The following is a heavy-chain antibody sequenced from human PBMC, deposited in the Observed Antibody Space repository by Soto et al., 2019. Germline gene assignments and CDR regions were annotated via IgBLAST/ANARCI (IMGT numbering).Heavy chain of an antibody. D-gene: IGHD1-26*01. CDR2: IWWHGRDI. J-gene: IGHJ4*02. CDR3: ARDRGGQSGNFIFDN. CDR1: GFSFSDYV. V-gene: IGHV3-33*01. Sequence: QVQVVESGGGVVQPGRSLRLSCTASGFSFSDYVMHWVRQPPGKGLEWVAVIWWHGRDIFYEGSVKGRFTISRDNSKNTIDLQMNSLRVEDTAVYYCARDRGGQSGNFIFDNWGQGTLVTVSS.